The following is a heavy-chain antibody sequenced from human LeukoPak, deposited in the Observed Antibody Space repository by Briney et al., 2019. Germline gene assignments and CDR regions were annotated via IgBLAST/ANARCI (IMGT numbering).Heavy chain of an antibody. CDR2: MHYRGNT. V-gene: IGHV4-59*11. Sequence: SETLSLTCTVSGGSISSHYWSWIRQSPGKGLEWIGFMHYRGNTNSNPSLRSRVTISVKTSKNQFSLKLSSVTAADTAVYYCARVTGYMIEDYFDYWGQGTLVTVSS. D-gene: IGHD3-22*01. J-gene: IGHJ4*02. CDR1: GGSISSHY. CDR3: ARVTGYMIEDYFDY.